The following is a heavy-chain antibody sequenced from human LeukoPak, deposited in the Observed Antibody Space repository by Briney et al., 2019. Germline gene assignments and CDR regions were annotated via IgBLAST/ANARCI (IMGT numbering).Heavy chain of an antibody. D-gene: IGHD3-22*01. CDR1: GGSISSGDYY. Sequence: PSETLSLTCTVSGGSISSGDYYWSWIRQPPGKGLEWIGYIYYSGSTYYNPSLKSRVTISVDTSKNQFSLKLSSVTAADTAVYYCARASYDSSGYPDPGAFDIWGQGTMVTVSS. J-gene: IGHJ3*02. CDR3: ARASYDSSGYPDPGAFDI. V-gene: IGHV4-30-4*01. CDR2: IYYSGST.